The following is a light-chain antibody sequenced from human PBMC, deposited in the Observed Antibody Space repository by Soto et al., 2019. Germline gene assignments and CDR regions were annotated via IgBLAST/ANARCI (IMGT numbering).Light chain of an antibody. CDR2: LGS. Sequence: DIVMTQSPLSLPVTPGEPASISCRSSQSLLHSNGYNYLDWYLQKPGHSPQLLIYLGSNRASGVPDRFNGRGSGTDFTLKISRVEAEDVWGCYCKRALQTPRTFGQGTKVESK. CDR1: QSLLHSNGYNY. J-gene: IGKJ1*01. CDR3: KRALQTPRT. V-gene: IGKV2-28*01.